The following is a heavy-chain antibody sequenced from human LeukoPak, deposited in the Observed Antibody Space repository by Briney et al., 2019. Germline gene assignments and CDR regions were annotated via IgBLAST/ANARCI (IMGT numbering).Heavy chain of an antibody. CDR1: GFTFSSYG. CDR3: ARDYDYVWGSYRYFYFDY. J-gene: IGHJ4*02. V-gene: IGHV3-33*01. Sequence: PGGSLRLSCAASGFTFSSYGMHWVRQAPGKGLEWVAVIWYDGSNKYYADSVKGRFTISRDNAKNSLYLQMNSLRAEDTAVYYCARDYDYVWGSYRYFYFDYWGQGTLVTVSS. D-gene: IGHD3-16*02. CDR2: IWYDGSNK.